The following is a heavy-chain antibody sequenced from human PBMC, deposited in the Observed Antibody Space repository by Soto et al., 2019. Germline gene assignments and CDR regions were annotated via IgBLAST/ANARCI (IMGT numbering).Heavy chain of an antibody. CDR1: GGSIGSFY. V-gene: IGHV4-59*01. CDR2: IYVSGTT. D-gene: IGHD3-3*02. CDR3: ARSHSFDGSIYHYYFDF. Sequence: TSETLSLTCTVSGGSIGSFYWSWIRQPPGGTLEWIGYIYVSGTTTYNPSLESRVTMSVDMPNNEFSLDLTSVTAADTAVYYCARSHSFDGSIYHYYFDFWGQGTLVTVSS. J-gene: IGHJ4*02.